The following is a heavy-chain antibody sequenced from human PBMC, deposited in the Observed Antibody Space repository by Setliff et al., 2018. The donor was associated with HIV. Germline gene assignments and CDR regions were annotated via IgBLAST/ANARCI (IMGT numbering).Heavy chain of an antibody. CDR1: GDSIRGYY. V-gene: IGHV4-59*08. CDR3: EIQVSIPGVALTPVDY. J-gene: IGHJ4*02. CDR2: VFYTGFA. D-gene: IGHD3-10*01. Sequence: PSETLSLTCTVSGDSIRGYYWSWIRQPPGKGQGWMGYVFYTGFAAYNPSLKSRLTISVDTSKSQFSLRLTSVTAADTAIYYCEIQVSIPGVALTPVDYWGQEALVTSPQ.